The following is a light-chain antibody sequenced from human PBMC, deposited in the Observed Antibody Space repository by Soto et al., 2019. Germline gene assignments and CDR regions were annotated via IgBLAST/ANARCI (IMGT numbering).Light chain of an antibody. CDR3: KQYKEWPPFT. Sequence: EIVMTQSPATPSVSPGYTGTLSCRASQYVSNKVAWYQQKPGQAPSLLILGASTRATGVPARFSGSGSGTEFTLSISSLQSEDLAVYYCKQYKEWPPFTFGQGTRLEIK. J-gene: IGKJ5*01. V-gene: IGKV3-15*01. CDR2: GAS. CDR1: QYVSNK.